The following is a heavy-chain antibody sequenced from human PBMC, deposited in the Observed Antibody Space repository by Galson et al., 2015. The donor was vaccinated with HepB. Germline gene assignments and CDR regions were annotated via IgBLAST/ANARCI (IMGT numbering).Heavy chain of an antibody. D-gene: IGHD5-12*01. Sequence: SLRLSCAASGFTFSSYGMHWVRQAAGKGLEWVAVIWYDGSNKYYADSVKGRFTISRDNSKNTLYLQMNSLRAEDTAVYYCARVGGYDLRYYYYYYMDVWGKGTTVTVSS. CDR1: GFTFSSYG. J-gene: IGHJ6*03. CDR2: IWYDGSNK. V-gene: IGHV3-33*01. CDR3: ARVGGYDLRYYYYYYMDV.